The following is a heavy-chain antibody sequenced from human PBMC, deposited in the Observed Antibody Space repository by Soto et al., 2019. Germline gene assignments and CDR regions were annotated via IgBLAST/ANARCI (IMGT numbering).Heavy chain of an antibody. CDR1: GYTFFTYD. Sequence: QVHLVQSGVEVKTPGASVKVSCQASGYTFFTYDISWVRQAPGQGLEWMGWISTYSGDTRYAQKFQGRVTMTTDTSTTTAYLELRSMRSAATAVYYCARHHGPTTSENWFDPWGQATLVTVSS. D-gene: IGHD5-12*01. CDR3: ARHHGPTTSENWFDP. V-gene: IGHV1-18*01. CDR2: ISTYSGDT. J-gene: IGHJ5*02.